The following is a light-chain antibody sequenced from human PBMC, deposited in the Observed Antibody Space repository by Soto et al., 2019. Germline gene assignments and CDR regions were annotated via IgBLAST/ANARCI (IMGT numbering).Light chain of an antibody. CDR3: QQYATSPVT. J-gene: IGKJ1*01. V-gene: IGKV2-28*01. CDR2: LGS. Sequence: DLVVTQSPLSLPVTPGEPASMSCRSSQSLLHSNGYNYLDWYLQKPGQSPQLLIYLGSNRATGIPDRFSGSGSGTDFTLTISRLEPEDFAVFYCQQYATSPVTFGHGTKVDIK. CDR1: QSLLHSNGYNY.